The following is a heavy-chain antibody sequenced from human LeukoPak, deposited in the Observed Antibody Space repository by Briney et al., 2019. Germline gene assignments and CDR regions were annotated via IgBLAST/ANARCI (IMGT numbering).Heavy chain of an antibody. CDR1: GGSTSSYN. D-gene: IGHD2-15*01. CDR2: IHYSGSS. Sequence: SETLSLTCTVSGGSTSSYNWNWIRQPPGKGLEWIGYIHYSGSSNYNPSLKSRVTISEDTSKNQFSLKLSSVTAADTAVCYCARSGSYAAAGDYWGQGTLVTVSS. J-gene: IGHJ4*02. V-gene: IGHV4-59*01. CDR3: ARSGSYAAAGDY.